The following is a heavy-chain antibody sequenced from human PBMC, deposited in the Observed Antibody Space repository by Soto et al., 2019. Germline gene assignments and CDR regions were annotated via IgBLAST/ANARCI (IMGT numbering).Heavy chain of an antibody. CDR2: IHYTGST. J-gene: IGHJ4*02. Sequence: TSETLSLTCTVSAGSIGTYYWSWIRQPPGKGLEWIGYIHYTGSTNYNPSLKSRVTISVDTSKNQFSLKVSSVTAADTAVYYCARAPYYYQSRFDYWGPGTLVTLSS. D-gene: IGHD3-22*01. V-gene: IGHV4-59*01. CDR1: AGSIGTYY. CDR3: ARAPYYYQSRFDY.